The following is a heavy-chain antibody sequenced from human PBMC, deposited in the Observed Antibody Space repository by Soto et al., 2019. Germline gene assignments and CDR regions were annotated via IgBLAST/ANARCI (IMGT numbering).Heavy chain of an antibody. CDR3: AKDTLVPDYYDSSGYTIH. D-gene: IGHD3-22*01. V-gene: IGHV3-23*01. CDR2: ISSSGGST. J-gene: IGHJ4*02. Sequence: PGGSLRLSCAASGFIFINYAMSWVLQAPGKGLEYVSGISSSGGSTYYANSVQGRFTISRDNSKNTLYLQMNSLRPEDTAVYYCAKDTLVPDYYDSSGYTIHWGQGTLVTVXS. CDR1: GFIFINYA.